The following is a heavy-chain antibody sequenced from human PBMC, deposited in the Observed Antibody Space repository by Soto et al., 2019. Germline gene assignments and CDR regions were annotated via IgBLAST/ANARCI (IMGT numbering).Heavy chain of an antibody. CDR3: PRGGLVHAAIEGSYYSSRMDV. Sequence: ASVKVSCKASGYTFTSYYMHWVRQAPGQGLEWMGIINPSGGSTSYAQKFQGRVTMTRDTSTSTVYMELSSLRSEDTAVYYCPRGGLVHAAIEGSYYSSRMDVRGPATT. V-gene: IGHV1-46*01. CDR2: INPSGGST. D-gene: IGHD2-2*02. J-gene: IGHJ6*02. CDR1: GYTFTSYY.